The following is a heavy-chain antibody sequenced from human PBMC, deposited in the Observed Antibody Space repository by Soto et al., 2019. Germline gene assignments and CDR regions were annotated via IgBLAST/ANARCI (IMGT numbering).Heavy chain of an antibody. CDR2: ISYDGSNK. V-gene: IGHV3-30*03. J-gene: IGHJ1*01. CDR1: GFTFSSYG. Sequence: QVQLVESGGGVVQPGRSLRLSCAASGFTFSSYGMHWVRQAPGKGLEWVAVISYDGSNKYYADSVKGRFTISRDNSKNTLYLQMNSLRAEDTAVYYCATQWVIEYFQHWGQGTLVTVSS. D-gene: IGHD1-26*01. CDR3: ATQWVIEYFQH.